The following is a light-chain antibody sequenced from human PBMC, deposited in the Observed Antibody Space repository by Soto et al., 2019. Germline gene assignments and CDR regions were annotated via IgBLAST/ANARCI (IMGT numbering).Light chain of an antibody. J-gene: IGKJ2*01. V-gene: IGKV2-28*01. CDR2: LGS. Sequence: DIVMTQSPLSLPVTPGEPASISCRSSQSLLHSNGYNYLDWYLQKPGQSPQLLIYLGSNRASGVPDRFSGSGSGTDLTLKISRGEAEDVGVYYCMQALQTPYTFGQGTKLEIK. CDR1: QSLLHSNGYNY. CDR3: MQALQTPYT.